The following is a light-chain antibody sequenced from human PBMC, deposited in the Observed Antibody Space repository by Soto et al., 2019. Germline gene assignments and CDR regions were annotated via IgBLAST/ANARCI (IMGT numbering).Light chain of an antibody. Sequence: EIVMTQSPATLSVSPGERATLSCRASQSVSSNLAWYQQKPGQAPRLLIYGASTRATGIPARFSGSGSGTEFTLTISSLXXXXXXXXYCQQYNNWPFTFGPGTKVDIK. V-gene: IGKV3-15*01. J-gene: IGKJ3*01. CDR1: QSVSSN. CDR2: GAS. CDR3: QQYNNWPFT.